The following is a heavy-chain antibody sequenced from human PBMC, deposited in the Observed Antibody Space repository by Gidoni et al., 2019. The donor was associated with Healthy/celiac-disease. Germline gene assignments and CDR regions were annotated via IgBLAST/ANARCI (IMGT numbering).Heavy chain of an antibody. J-gene: IGHJ6*03. CDR1: GYTLPELS. CDR3: ATDTRRIAVAGQKDYYYYYYMDV. Sequence: QVQLVQSGAEVKKPGASVKVSCKVSGYTLPELSMHCVRQAPGKGLEWMGGFDPEDGETIYAQKFQGRVTMTEDTSTDTAYMELSSLRSEDTAVYYCATDTRRIAVAGQKDYYYYYYMDVWGKGTTVTVSS. CDR2: FDPEDGET. D-gene: IGHD6-19*01. V-gene: IGHV1-24*01.